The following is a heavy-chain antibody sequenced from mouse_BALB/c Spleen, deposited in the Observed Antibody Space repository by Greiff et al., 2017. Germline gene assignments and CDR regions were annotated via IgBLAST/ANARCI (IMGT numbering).Heavy chain of an antibody. CDR3: ARNGNYFLFDY. V-gene: IGHV5-17*02. Sequence: EVQRVESGGGLVQPGGSRKLSCAASGFTFSSFGMHWVRQAPEKGLEWVAYISSGSSTIYYADTVKGRFTISRDNPKNTLFLQMTSLRSEDTAMYYCARNGNYFLFDYWGQGTTLTVSS. CDR1: GFTFSSFG. CDR2: ISSGSSTI. J-gene: IGHJ2*01. D-gene: IGHD2-1*01.